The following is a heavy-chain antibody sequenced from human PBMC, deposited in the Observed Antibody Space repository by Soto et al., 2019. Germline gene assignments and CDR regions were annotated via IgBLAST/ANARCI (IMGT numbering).Heavy chain of an antibody. CDR1: RGNSNSYS. V-gene: IGHV1-69*06. CDR3: ARDWRQMSRGGFFDY. Sequence: QVRLVQSGAEVKKPGSSVKLSCKVSRGNSNSYSIAWVRQAPGLGLQWLGTIVPLSGTPNHAQQFQARVTITADTSTNTAYLELSSLRSEDTAIYYCARDWRQMSRGGFFDYWGQGSLVTISS. CDR2: IVPLSGTP. J-gene: IGHJ4*02. D-gene: IGHD3-16*01.